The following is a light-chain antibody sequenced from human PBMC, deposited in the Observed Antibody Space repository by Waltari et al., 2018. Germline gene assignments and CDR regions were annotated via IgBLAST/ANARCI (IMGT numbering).Light chain of an antibody. CDR3: CSYAGSYTLL. Sequence: QSALTQPASVSGSPGQSITISCTGTSSDVGSYNLSYWYQQHPGKAPKLMIYEVNKRPSGVSNRCSGSKSGNTASLTISGLQAEDEADYYCCSYAGSYTLLFGGGTKLTVL. CDR2: EVN. CDR1: SSDVGSYNL. J-gene: IGLJ2*01. V-gene: IGLV2-23*02.